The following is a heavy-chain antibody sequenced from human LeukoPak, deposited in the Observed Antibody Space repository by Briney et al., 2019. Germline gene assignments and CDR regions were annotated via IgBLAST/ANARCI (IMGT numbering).Heavy chain of an antibody. D-gene: IGHD3-10*01. J-gene: IGHJ3*02. CDR1: GFTFTSYG. V-gene: IGHV3-21*01. Sequence: GGSLRLPCTASGFTFTSYGMNWVRQAPGKGLEWVSFIDTSGSYIYYADSLKGRVTISRDNAKNSLYLQMNGLKAEDTAVYYCARGRSITLLRGVAMSDGFDIWGQGAMVTVSS. CDR2: IDTSGSYI. CDR3: ARGRSITLLRGVAMSDGFDI.